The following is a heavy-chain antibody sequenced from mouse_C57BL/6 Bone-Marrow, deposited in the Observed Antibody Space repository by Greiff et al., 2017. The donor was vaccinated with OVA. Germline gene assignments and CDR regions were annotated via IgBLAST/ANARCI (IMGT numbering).Heavy chain of an antibody. Sequence: VQLQQPGAELVKPGASVKLSCKASGYTFTSSWMHWVKQRPGQGLEWIGMIHPNSGSTNYNEKFKSKATLTVDKSSSTAYMQLSSLTSEDSAVYYCAREGIYYYAMDYWGQGTSVTVSS. CDR2: IHPNSGST. J-gene: IGHJ4*01. CDR3: AREGIYYYAMDY. V-gene: IGHV1-64*01. CDR1: GYTFTSSW.